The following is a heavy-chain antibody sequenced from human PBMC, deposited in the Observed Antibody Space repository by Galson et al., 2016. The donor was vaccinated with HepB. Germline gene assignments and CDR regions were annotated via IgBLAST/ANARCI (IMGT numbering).Heavy chain of an antibody. Sequence: SLRLSCAASAFTFSGDCMSWVRQAPGKGLEWISSIGPSSDYIWYADSVKGRFSISRDNAKNSLYLQMNSLRAEDAAVYYCVRDRRDPRVGSFYYYGMDGWCQGTTVTVSS. D-gene: IGHD1-26*01. V-gene: IGHV3-21*01. CDR1: AFTFSGDC. J-gene: IGHJ6*02. CDR2: IGPSSDYI. CDR3: VRDRRDPRVGSFYYYGMDG.